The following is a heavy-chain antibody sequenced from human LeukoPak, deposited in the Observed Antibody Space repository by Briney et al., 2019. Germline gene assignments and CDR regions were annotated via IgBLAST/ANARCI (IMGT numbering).Heavy chain of an antibody. J-gene: IGHJ6*04. CDR1: GFSLSDYT. CDR2: ISSSGSTI. Sequence: GGSLRLSCAASGFSLSDYTMNWVRQAPGKGLEWVSYISSSGSTIYYADSVKGRFTISRDNAKNSLYLQMNSLRAEDTAVYYCAELGITMIGGVWGKGTTVTISS. V-gene: IGHV3-48*04. CDR3: AELGITMIGGV. D-gene: IGHD3-10*02.